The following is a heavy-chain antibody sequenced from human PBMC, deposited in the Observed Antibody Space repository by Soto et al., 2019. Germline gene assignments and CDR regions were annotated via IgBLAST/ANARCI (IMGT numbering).Heavy chain of an antibody. Sequence: PGESLKISCKGSGYSFTSYWIGWVRQMPGKGLEWKGIIYPGDSDTRYSPSFQGQVTISADKSISTAYLQWSSLKASDTAMYYCAREGQLWNYYYYYGMDVWGQGTTVTVSS. CDR3: AREGQLWNYYYYYGMDV. CDR2: IYPGDSDT. J-gene: IGHJ6*02. V-gene: IGHV5-51*01. D-gene: IGHD5-18*01. CDR1: GYSFTSYW.